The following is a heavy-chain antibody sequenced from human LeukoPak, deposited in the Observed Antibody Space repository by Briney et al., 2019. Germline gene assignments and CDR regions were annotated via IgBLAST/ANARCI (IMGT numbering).Heavy chain of an antibody. Sequence: SVKVSCKASGGTFSSYAISWVRQAPGQGLEWMGGIIPIFGTANYAQKFQGRVTVTTDTSTSTAYMELRSLRSDDTAVYYCAATRFSGSYFGPDAFDIWGQGTMVTVSS. CDR2: IIPIFGTA. CDR3: AATRFSGSYFGPDAFDI. D-gene: IGHD1-26*01. CDR1: GGTFSSYA. V-gene: IGHV1-69*05. J-gene: IGHJ3*02.